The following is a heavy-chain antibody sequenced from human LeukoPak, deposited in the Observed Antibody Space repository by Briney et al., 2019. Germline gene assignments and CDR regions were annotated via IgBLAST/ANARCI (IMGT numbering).Heavy chain of an antibody. Sequence: GGSLRLPCAASGFTFSSYGMHWVRQAPGKGLEWVAVISYDGSNKYYADSVKGRFTISRDNSKNTPYLQMNSLRAEDTAVYYCAKDLDCSSTSCQYYYYGMDVWGQGTTVTVSS. D-gene: IGHD2-2*01. CDR1: GFTFSSYG. V-gene: IGHV3-30*18. CDR3: AKDLDCSSTSCQYYYYGMDV. CDR2: ISYDGSNK. J-gene: IGHJ6*02.